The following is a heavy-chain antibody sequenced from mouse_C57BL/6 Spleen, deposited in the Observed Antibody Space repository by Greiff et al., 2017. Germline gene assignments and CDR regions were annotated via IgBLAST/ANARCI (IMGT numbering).Heavy chain of an antibody. V-gene: IGHV1-69*01. J-gene: IGHJ3*01. CDR1: GYTFTSYW. CDR3: ARKGPYYYCSGYGFAY. CDR2: IDPYDSYT. Sequence: VQLQQPGAELVMPGASVKLSCKASGYTFTSYWMHWVKQRHGQGLEWIGEIDPYDSYTNYNQKFKGKSTLTVDKSSRTAYLQVRCLTSEDSAVYYCARKGPYYYCSGYGFAYWGQGTLVTVSA. D-gene: IGHD1-1*01.